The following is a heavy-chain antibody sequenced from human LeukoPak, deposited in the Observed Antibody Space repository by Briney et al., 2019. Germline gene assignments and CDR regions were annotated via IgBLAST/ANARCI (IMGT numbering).Heavy chain of an antibody. V-gene: IGHV3-21*01. CDR1: GFTFSSYS. Sequence: GGSLRLSCAASGFTFSSYSMNWVRQAPGKWLEWVSSISSSSSYIYYADSVKGRFTISRDNAKNSLYLQMNSLRAEDTAVYYCARDSYDFWSGQNWFDPWGQGTLVTVSS. D-gene: IGHD3-3*01. CDR2: ISSSSSYI. CDR3: ARDSYDFWSGQNWFDP. J-gene: IGHJ5*02.